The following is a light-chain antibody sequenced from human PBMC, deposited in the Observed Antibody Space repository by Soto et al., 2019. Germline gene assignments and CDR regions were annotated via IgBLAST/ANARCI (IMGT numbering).Light chain of an antibody. CDR2: DAS. J-gene: IGKJ3*01. Sequence: EIVLTQSPATLSLSPGERATLSCRASQSVSSYLAWYQQKPGQAPRLLISDASNRATGIPARFSGSGSGTVFPLTISILETEDFAVYYCQQSSNWLFTFGPGTKVDIK. CDR1: QSVSSY. CDR3: QQSSNWLFT. V-gene: IGKV3-11*01.